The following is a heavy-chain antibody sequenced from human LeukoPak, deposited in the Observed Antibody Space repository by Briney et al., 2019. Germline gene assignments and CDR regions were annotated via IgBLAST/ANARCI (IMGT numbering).Heavy chain of an antibody. D-gene: IGHD2-15*01. CDR2: INPNSGGT. V-gene: IGHV1-2*06. Sequence: GASVKVSCKASGYTFTGYYMHWVRQAPGQGLEWMGRINPNSGGTNYAQKFQGRVTMTRDTSISTAYMELSRLRSDDTAVYYCARDRGAGYCSGGSCYYSDRSDAFDIWAQSTMVTVSS. CDR3: ARDRGAGYCSGGSCYYSDRSDAFDI. J-gene: IGHJ3*02. CDR1: GYTFTGYY.